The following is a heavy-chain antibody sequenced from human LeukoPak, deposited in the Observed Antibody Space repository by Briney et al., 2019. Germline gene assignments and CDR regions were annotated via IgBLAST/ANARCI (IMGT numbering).Heavy chain of an antibody. CDR1: GGSFSGYY. CDR2: ISSSSTYI. D-gene: IGHD4-11*01. J-gene: IGHJ6*02. Sequence: PSETLSLTCAVYGGSFSGYYWSWIRQPPGKGLEWVSSISSSSTYIYYADSVKGRFTISRDNAKNTLYLQMNSLRAEDTAVYYCARASNYYYYYGMDVWGQGTTVTVSS. V-gene: IGHV3-21*01. CDR3: ARASNYYYYYGMDV.